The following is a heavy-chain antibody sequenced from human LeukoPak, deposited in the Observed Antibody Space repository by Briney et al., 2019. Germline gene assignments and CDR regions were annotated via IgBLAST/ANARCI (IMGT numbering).Heavy chain of an antibody. CDR3: ARGGSGYGNQQKGLRVFDY. CDR1: GGSISSTSNY. J-gene: IGHJ4*02. V-gene: IGHV4-39*07. Sequence: PSETLSLTCTVSGGSISSTSNYWGWIRQPPGKGLEWIGTISYSGSTYYNPSLKSRVTISVDTSKNQFSLNLSSVTAADTAVYYCARGGSGYGNQQKGLRVFDYWGQGTLVTVSS. D-gene: IGHD5-12*01. CDR2: ISYSGST.